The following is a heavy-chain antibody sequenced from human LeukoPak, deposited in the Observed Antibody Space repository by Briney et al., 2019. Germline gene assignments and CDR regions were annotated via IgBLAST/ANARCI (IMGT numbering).Heavy chain of an antibody. D-gene: IGHD3-10*01. Sequence: SETLSLTCTVSGDSISSYYWSWIRQPPGRRLECIGYFSYTGRTNLNPSLKSRVSISVDTSKNQFSLKLSSVTAADTAVYYCARVLTGAYDYWGQGTLVTVSS. CDR1: GDSISSYY. V-gene: IGHV4-59*12. CDR3: ARVLTGAYDY. J-gene: IGHJ4*02. CDR2: FSYTGRT.